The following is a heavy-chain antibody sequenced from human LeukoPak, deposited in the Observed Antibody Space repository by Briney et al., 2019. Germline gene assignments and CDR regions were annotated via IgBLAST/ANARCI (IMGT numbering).Heavy chain of an antibody. Sequence: GGSLRLSCAASGFTFSSYWMSWVRQAPGKGLECLANIKEDGSETYYADSVKGRFTISRDNPKNLLFLQINSLRVEDTAVYYCARETPRRGETRDGYRWGQGTLVIVSS. J-gene: IGHJ4*02. CDR3: ARETPRRGETRDGYR. V-gene: IGHV3-7*01. CDR1: GFTFSSYW. D-gene: IGHD5-24*01. CDR2: IKEDGSET.